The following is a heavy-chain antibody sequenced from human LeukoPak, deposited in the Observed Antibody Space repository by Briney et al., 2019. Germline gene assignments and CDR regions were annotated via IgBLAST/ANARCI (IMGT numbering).Heavy chain of an antibody. D-gene: IGHD5-12*01. J-gene: IGHJ4*02. CDR1: GYTFTSYD. V-gene: IGHV1-8*01. CDR3: ARARGRGYSGYAYYFDY. CDR2: MNPNSGNT. Sequence: GASVKISCKASGYTFTSYDINWVRQATGQGLEWMGWMNPNSGNTGYAQKFRGRVTMTRNTSISTAYMELSSLRSEDTAVYYCARARGRGYSGYAYYFDYWGQGTLVTVSS.